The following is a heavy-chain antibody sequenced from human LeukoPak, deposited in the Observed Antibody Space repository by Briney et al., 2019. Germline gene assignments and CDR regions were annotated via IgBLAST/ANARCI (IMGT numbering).Heavy chain of an antibody. CDR1: GYTFSTSS. CDR3: VGGSLGH. CDR2: INVGNGNT. V-gene: IGHV1-3*01. J-gene: IGHJ4*02. Sequence: ASVKVSCKTFGYTFSTSSIYWVRQAPEQRPEWMGWINVGNGNTRYSEKLQGRVTISRDTSATSSYMELSNLRSEDTAVYFCVGGSLGHWGQGTLVTVSP.